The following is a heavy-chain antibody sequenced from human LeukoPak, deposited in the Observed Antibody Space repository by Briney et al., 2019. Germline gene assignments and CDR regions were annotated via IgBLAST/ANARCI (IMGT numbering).Heavy chain of an antibody. J-gene: IGHJ6*03. CDR3: ARSSIGGDYPYYYYMDV. D-gene: IGHD4-17*01. V-gene: IGHV4-59*01. CDR2: IYYSGST. CDR1: GGSISSYY. Sequence: SETLSLTCTVSGGSISSYYWSWVRQPPGKGLEWIGYIYYSGSTNYNPSLKSRVTISVDTSKNQFSLKLSSLRSEDTAVYYCARSSIGGDYPYYYYMDVWGKGTTVTISS.